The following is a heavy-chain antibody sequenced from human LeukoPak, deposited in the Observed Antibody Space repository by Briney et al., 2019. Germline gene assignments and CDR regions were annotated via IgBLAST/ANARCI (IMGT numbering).Heavy chain of an antibody. CDR2: IIPIFGTA. Sequence: ASVKVSCKASGGTFSSYTISWVRQAPGQGLEWMGGIIPIFGTANYAQKFQGRVTITADKSTSTAYMELSSLRSEDTAVYYCARQVIYYYYMDVWGKGTTVTVSS. J-gene: IGHJ6*03. CDR1: GGTFSSYT. V-gene: IGHV1-69*06. D-gene: IGHD3-16*02. CDR3: ARQVIYYYYMDV.